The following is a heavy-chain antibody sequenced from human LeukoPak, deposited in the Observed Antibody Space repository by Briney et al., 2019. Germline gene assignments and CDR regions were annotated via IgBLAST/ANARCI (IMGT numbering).Heavy chain of an antibody. CDR3: ARAAMGDYGDYVLDY. J-gene: IGHJ4*02. V-gene: IGHV1-2*02. Sequence: ASVKVSCKASGYTLTGYYMHWVRQAPGQGLEWMGWINPNSGGTNYAQKFQGRVTMTRHTSISTAYMELSRLRSDDTAVYYCARAAMGDYGDYVLDYWGQGTLVTVSS. CDR2: INPNSGGT. CDR1: GYTLTGYY. D-gene: IGHD4-17*01.